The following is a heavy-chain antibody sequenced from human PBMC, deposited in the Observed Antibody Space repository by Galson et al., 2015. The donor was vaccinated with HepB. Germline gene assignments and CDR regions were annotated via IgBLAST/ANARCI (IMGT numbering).Heavy chain of an antibody. V-gene: IGHV3-11*06. CDR2: ISSSTIYT. CDR3: ARVADSDYGDHSHFDS. Sequence: SLRLSCAASGFTFSDYYMSWIRQAPGKGLEWLPYISSSTIYTNYADSVKGRFTISRDNVKNSMYLQMNRLRAEDTAVYYCARVADSDYGDHSHFDSWGQGTQVTVSS. CDR1: GFTFSDYY. D-gene: IGHD4-17*01. J-gene: IGHJ4*02.